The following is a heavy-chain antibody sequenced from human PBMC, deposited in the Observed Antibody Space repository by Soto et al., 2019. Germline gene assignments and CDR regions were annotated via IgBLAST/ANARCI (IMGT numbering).Heavy chain of an antibody. CDR2: ISSVGSTN. Sequence: GGSLRLSCAASGFTFDNYEMNWVRQAPGKGLEWVSYISSVGSTNYYADSVKGRFTISRDNAKNSLYLHMNSLRAEDTAVYYCVKEATNINSFDYWGQGTLVTVSS. D-gene: IGHD1-26*01. V-gene: IGHV3-48*03. CDR3: VKEATNINSFDY. CDR1: GFTFDNYE. J-gene: IGHJ4*02.